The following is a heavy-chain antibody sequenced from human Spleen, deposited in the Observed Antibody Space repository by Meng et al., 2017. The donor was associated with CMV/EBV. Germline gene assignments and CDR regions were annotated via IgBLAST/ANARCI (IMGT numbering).Heavy chain of an antibody. J-gene: IGHJ6*02. CDR3: GRDMDV. CDR1: GFTFSSYA. CDR2: IYSGGSTT. Sequence: GESLKISCAASGFTFSSYAMSWVRQAPGKGLEWVSVIYSGGSTTYYADSVKGRFTISRDNAKNSMYLQMNSLRVEDTAVYYCGRDMDVWGQGTTVTVSS. V-gene: IGHV3-23*03.